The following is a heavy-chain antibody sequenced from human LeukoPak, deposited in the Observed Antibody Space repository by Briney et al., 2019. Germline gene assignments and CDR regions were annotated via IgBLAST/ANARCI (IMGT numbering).Heavy chain of an antibody. J-gene: IGHJ4*02. V-gene: IGHV7-4-1*02. CDR1: GYTFTSYT. CDR2: INTNTGNP. Sequence: ASVKVSCKASGYTFTSYTLNWVRQAPGQGLEWMGWINTNTGNPSYAQGFTGRFVFSLDTSLSTAYLQISSLKTEDTAVYFCARGNRAVGVDSWGQGTLVTVSS. CDR3: ARGNRAVGVDS. D-gene: IGHD6-19*01.